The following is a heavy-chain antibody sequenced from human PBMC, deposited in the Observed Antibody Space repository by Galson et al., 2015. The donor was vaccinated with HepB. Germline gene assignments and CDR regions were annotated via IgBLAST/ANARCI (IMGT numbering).Heavy chain of an antibody. CDR1: GYNFTSYW. CDR3: ARPNGDYQSGYYYYGMDV. D-gene: IGHD4-17*01. CDR2: IDPSDSYT. Sequence: QSGAEVKKPGESLRISCKGSGYNFTSYWITWVRQMPGKGLEWMGRIDPSDSYTNYSPSFQGHVTISADKSISTAYLQWSSLKASDTAMYYCARPNGDYQSGYYYYGMDVWGQGTTVTVSS. V-gene: IGHV5-10-1*01. J-gene: IGHJ6*02.